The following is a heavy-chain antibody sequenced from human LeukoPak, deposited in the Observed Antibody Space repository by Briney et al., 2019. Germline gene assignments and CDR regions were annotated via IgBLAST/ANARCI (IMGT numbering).Heavy chain of an antibody. J-gene: IGHJ4*02. V-gene: IGHV1-2*02. CDR2: INPISGGT. D-gene: IGHD6-13*01. CDR1: GYIFTGYF. Sequence: ASVKVSCKASGYIFTGYFMHWVRQAPGQGLEWMGWINPISGGTNYAQKFQDRVTMTRDTSISTAYMELSSPRSDDTAVYYCARDPAADEVGLDYWGQGTLVTVSS. CDR3: ARDPAADEVGLDY.